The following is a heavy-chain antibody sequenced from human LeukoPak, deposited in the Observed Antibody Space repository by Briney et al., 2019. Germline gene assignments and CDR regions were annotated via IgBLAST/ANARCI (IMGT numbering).Heavy chain of an antibody. J-gene: IGHJ5*02. Sequence: PGESLKISCKGSGYIFISYWIGWVRQMPGKGLEWMGITYPGNSDTRYSPSFQGQVIFSADKSIQTAYLQWSSLKASDTAMYYCARLGDYSSGWQYNWFDPWGQGTLVTVSS. CDR2: TYPGNSDT. CDR1: GYIFISYW. D-gene: IGHD6-19*01. V-gene: IGHV5-51*01. CDR3: ARLGDYSSGWQYNWFDP.